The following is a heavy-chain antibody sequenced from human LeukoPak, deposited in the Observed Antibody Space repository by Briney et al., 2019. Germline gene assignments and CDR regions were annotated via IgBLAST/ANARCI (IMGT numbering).Heavy chain of an antibody. CDR1: GGSISSGDYY. J-gene: IGHJ4*02. CDR2: IYYSGST. CDR3: ARGRHYYGSGSYSV. Sequence: SETLSLTCTVSGGSISSGDYYWSWIRQPPGKGLEWIGYIYYSGSTYYNPSLKSRVTISVDTSKNQFSLKLSSVTAADTAVYYCARGRHYYGSGSYSVWGQGTLVTVSS. D-gene: IGHD3-10*01. V-gene: IGHV4-30-4*08.